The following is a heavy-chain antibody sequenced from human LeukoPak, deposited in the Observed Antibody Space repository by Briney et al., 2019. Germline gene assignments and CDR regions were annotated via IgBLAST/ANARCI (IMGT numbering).Heavy chain of an antibody. J-gene: IGHJ5*02. V-gene: IGHV3-23*01. CDR2: ISGSGGRT. Sequence: PGGSLRLSCAASGFTFSSYAMTWVRQAPGKGLEWVSGISGSGGRTYYADSVKGRFTISRDNSKNTLHLQMNSLRAEDTAVYYCARETHYGSFWFDPWGQGTLVTVSS. D-gene: IGHD3-10*01. CDR3: ARETHYGSFWFDP. CDR1: GFTFSSYA.